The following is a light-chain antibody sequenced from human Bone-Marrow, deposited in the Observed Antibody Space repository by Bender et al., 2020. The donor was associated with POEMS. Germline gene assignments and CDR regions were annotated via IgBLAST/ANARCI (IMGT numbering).Light chain of an antibody. CDR3: CSYAGSSTLI. CDR1: SSDVGDYTA. V-gene: IGLV2-8*01. Sequence: QSALTQPPSASGSPGQSVTISCTGTSSDVGDYTAVSWYQQHPGKAPKLMIYEVTKRPSGVPDCFSGSKSGNTASLTVSGLQAEDEADYYCCSYAGSSTLIFGGGTKLTVL. CDR2: EVT. J-gene: IGLJ2*01.